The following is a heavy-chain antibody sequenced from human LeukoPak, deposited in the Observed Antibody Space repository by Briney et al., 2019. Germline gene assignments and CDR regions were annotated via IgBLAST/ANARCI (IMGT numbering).Heavy chain of an antibody. D-gene: IGHD5-18*01. CDR3: ARWGVGYSYAYNPIDY. J-gene: IGHJ4*02. CDR1: GFSFSSYW. V-gene: IGHV3-7*05. CDR2: IKQDGSDK. Sequence: GGSLRLSCAASGFSFSSYWMNWFRQAPGKGLEWVANIKQDGSDKFYVDSVKGRFTISRDNAKNSLYLQMNSLRAEDTAVYYCARWGVGYSYAYNPIDYWGQGTLVTVSS.